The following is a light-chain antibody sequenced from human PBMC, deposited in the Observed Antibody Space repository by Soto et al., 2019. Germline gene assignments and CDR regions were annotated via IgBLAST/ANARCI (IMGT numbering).Light chain of an antibody. J-gene: IGLJ2*01. Sequence: QSVLTQPPSVSAAPGQKVTISCSGSNSNIASFYVSWYQHLPGTAPKLLIYDKNNRPSGIPDRFSGSKSGTSATLGITGLETGDEADYYCGTWDSSLRAVVFGGGTKLTVL. CDR1: NSNIASFY. V-gene: IGLV1-51*01. CDR2: DKN. CDR3: GTWDSSLRAVV.